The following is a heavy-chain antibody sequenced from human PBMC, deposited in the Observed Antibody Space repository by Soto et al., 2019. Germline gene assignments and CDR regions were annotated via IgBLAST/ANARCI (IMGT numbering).Heavy chain of an antibody. J-gene: IGHJ4*02. D-gene: IGHD5-18*01. Sequence: QVQLVQSGAEVKKPGSSVKVSCKASGGTFSSYAISWVRQAPGQGLEWMGGIIPIFGTANYAQKFQGRVTITAEESTRTPYMELSSLRSEDTAVYYCARRDVDPAMAYLDYWGQGTLVTVSS. CDR2: IIPIFGTA. V-gene: IGHV1-69*01. CDR3: ARRDVDPAMAYLDY. CDR1: GGTFSSYA.